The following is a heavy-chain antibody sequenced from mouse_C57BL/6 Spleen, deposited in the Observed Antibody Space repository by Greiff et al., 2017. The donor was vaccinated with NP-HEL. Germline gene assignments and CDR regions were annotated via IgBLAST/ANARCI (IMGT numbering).Heavy chain of an antibody. CDR1: GFSLTSYG. V-gene: IGHV2-9*01. D-gene: IGHD1-1*01. Sequence: QVQLKESGPGLVAPSQSLSITCTVSGFSLTSYGVDWVRQPPGTGLEWLGVIWGGGSTNYNSALMSRLSISKDNSKSQVFLKMNSLQTDDTAMYYCAKRHYYGSSYALDYWGQGTSVTVSS. CDR3: AKRHYYGSSYALDY. J-gene: IGHJ4*01. CDR2: IWGGGST.